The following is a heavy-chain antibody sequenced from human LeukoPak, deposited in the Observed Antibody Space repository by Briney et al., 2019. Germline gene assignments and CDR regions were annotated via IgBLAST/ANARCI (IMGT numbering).Heavy chain of an antibody. D-gene: IGHD3-22*01. CDR2: IKHSGST. V-gene: IGHV4-34*01. CDR1: GGSFSGYY. CDR3: ARGRRDSSGYYYVDY. J-gene: IGHJ4*02. Sequence: SETLSLTCAVYGGSFSGYYWSWIRQPPGKGLEWIGEIKHSGSTNYNPSLKSRVTISVDTSKNQFSLKLSSVTAADTAVYYCARGRRDSSGYYYVDYWGQGTLVTVSS.